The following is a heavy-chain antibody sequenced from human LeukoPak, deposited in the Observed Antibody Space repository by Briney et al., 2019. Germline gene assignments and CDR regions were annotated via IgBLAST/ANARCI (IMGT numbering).Heavy chain of an antibody. V-gene: IGHV3-74*01. CDR2: INSDGSWT. CDR1: GNYW. D-gene: IGHD5-12*01. Sequence: GGSLRLSCAASGNYWMHWVRQAPGKGLVWVSHINSDGSWTSYADSVKGRFTISKDNAKNTVYLQMNSLRAEDTAVYYCARDLEEDSGYVTPTYWGQGTLVTVSS. J-gene: IGHJ4*02. CDR3: ARDLEEDSGYVTPTY.